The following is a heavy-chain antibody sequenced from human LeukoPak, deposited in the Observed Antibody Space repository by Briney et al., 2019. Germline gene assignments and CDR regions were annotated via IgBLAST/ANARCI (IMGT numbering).Heavy chain of an antibody. V-gene: IGHV3-74*01. CDR3: ARDEDWSAYYGDFDI. CDR2: INSDGSST. D-gene: IGHD3-3*01. Sequence: GGSLRLSCAASGFTFSIYWMHWVRQAPGKGLVWVSRINSDGSSTSYADSVKGRFTISRDNAKNTLYLQMNSLRAEDTAVYYCARDEDWSAYYGDFDIWGQGTMVTVSS. J-gene: IGHJ3*02. CDR1: GFTFSIYW.